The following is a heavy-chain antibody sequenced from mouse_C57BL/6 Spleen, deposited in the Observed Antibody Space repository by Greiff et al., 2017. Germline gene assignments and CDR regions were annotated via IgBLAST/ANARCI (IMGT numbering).Heavy chain of an antibody. CDR3: ARGVLRGAMDD. CDR2: IDPSDSYT. J-gene: IGHJ4*01. D-gene: IGHD1-1*01. Sequence: VQLQQPGAELVRPGTSVKLSCKASGYTFTSYWMHWVKQRPGQGLEWIGVIDPSDSYTNYNQKFKGKATLTVDTSSSTAYMQLSSLTSEDSAVYYCARGVLRGAMDDWGQGTSVTVSS. V-gene: IGHV1-59*01. CDR1: GYTFTSYW.